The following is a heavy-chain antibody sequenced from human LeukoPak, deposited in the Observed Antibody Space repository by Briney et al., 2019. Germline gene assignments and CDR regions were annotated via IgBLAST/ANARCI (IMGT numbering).Heavy chain of an antibody. V-gene: IGHV4-4*02. Sequence: PSETLSLTCIVSGGSISSLNLWSWLRQPPGKGLEWIGEMYLGGTTNFNPSLKSRVTILIDKSKNQLPLQLTSVTAADTAVYYCAGLEGRYSTDWFYFFDYWGQGALVTVSS. CDR3: AGLEGRYSTDWFYFFDY. CDR2: MYLGGTT. J-gene: IGHJ4*02. D-gene: IGHD6-19*01. CDR1: GGSISSLNL.